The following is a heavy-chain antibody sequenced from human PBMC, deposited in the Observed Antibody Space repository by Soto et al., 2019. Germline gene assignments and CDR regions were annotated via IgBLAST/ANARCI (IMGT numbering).Heavy chain of an antibody. CDR2: INHSGRS. CDR3: ARGRGFMSRNALDL. D-gene: IGHD2-2*01. V-gene: IGHV4-34*01. Sequence: QLQLQQRGAGLLRPSETLSLTCVVSGGPFRGYYWRWIRQSPGKGLEWIGEINHSGRSNSNPSLKSRVTISVDMSKTQFSMNLTSVTAADAAVYYCARGRGFMSRNALDLWGQGTRVIVSS. CDR1: GGPFRGYY. J-gene: IGHJ3*01.